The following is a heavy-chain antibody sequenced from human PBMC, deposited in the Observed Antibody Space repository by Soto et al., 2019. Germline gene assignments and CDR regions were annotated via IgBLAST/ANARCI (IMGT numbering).Heavy chain of an antibody. CDR3: ARVALPDIRVVVGFDF. CDR1: GFTLNNYA. V-gene: IGHV3-30-3*01. Sequence: VQLVESGGGVVQPGRSLTLSCVASGFTLNNYAMHWVRQAPGKGLEWVAVISDDGSIKYYADSVKGRFTISRDNSKNTLYLQMNSLRAEDTAVYYCARVALPDIRVVVGFDFWGQGTLVTVSS. D-gene: IGHD2-2*01. J-gene: IGHJ5*01. CDR2: ISDDGSIK.